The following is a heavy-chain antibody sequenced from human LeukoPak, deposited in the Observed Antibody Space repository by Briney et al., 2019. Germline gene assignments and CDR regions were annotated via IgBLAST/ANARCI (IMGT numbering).Heavy chain of an antibody. CDR2: INHSGST. CDR3: ARGYCSSTSCRDYYYYYMDV. CDR1: GGSFSGYY. J-gene: IGHJ6*03. D-gene: IGHD2-2*01. Sequence: SETLSLTCAVYGGSFSGYYWSWIRQPPGKGLEWIGEINHSGSTNYNPSLKSRVTISVDTSKNQFSLKLSSVTAADTAVYYCARGYCSSTSCRDYYYYYMDVWGIGTTVTVSS. V-gene: IGHV4-34*01.